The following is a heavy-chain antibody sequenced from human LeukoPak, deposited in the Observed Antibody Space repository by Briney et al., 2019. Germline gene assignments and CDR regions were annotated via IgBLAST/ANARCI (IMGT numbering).Heavy chain of an antibody. CDR2: ISSSGSTM. J-gene: IGHJ4*02. Sequence: PGGSLRLSCAASGFIFSDYYMSWIRQAPGKGLEWVSYISSSGSTMYYTDSVKGRFTISRDNAKDSLYLQMNSLRAEDTAVYYCARDPGSGYEEHFDYWGQGTLVSVSS. CDR3: ARDPGSGYEEHFDY. D-gene: IGHD5-12*01. CDR1: GFIFSDYY. V-gene: IGHV3-11*01.